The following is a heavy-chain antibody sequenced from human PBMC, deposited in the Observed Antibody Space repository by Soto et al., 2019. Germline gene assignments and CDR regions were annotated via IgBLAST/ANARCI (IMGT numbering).Heavy chain of an antibody. Sequence: HPGGSLRLSCAASGFTFSSYGMHWVRQAPGKGLEWVAVISYDGSNKYYADSVKGRFTISRDNSKNTLYLQMNSLRAEDTAVYYCAKWRRITMVRGALRDYGMDVWGQGTTVTVSS. J-gene: IGHJ6*02. CDR3: AKWRRITMVRGALRDYGMDV. V-gene: IGHV3-30*18. CDR1: GFTFSSYG. CDR2: ISYDGSNK. D-gene: IGHD3-10*01.